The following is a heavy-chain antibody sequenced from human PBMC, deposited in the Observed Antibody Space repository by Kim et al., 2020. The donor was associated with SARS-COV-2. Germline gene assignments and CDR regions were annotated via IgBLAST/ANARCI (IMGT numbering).Heavy chain of an antibody. Sequence: TNHNPSLKSRVTISVDTSKNQFSLKLSSVTAADTAVYYWAGGVWFGRFDPWGQGTLVTVSS. CDR2: T. V-gene: IGHV4-59*09. J-gene: IGHJ5*02. CDR3: AGGVWFGRFDP. D-gene: IGHD3-10*01.